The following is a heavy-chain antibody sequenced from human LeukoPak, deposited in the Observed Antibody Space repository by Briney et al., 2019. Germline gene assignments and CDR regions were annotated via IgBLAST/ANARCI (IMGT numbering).Heavy chain of an antibody. CDR1: GYTFIDNY. V-gene: IGHV1-2*02. Sequence: ASVKVSCKSSGYTFIDNYIHWARQAPGQGLEWMAWINPNSGGTDYAEKFQGRVTLTRDTSISTAYMELSSLISDDTAVYYCARGSSLGQQLVKYGNDYWGQGTLVTVSS. CDR2: INPNSGGT. CDR3: ARGSSLGQQLVKYGNDY. D-gene: IGHD6-13*01. J-gene: IGHJ4*02.